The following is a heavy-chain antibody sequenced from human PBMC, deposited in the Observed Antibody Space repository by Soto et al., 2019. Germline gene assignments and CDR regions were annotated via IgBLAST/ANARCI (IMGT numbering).Heavy chain of an antibody. Sequence: ETLSLTCAVYGGSFSGYYWSWIRQPPGKGLEWIGEINHSGSTNYNPSLKSRVTISVDTSKKQFSLELRSVTGADTAFYYCARQWEVTAFRDVWARRTRVTVSS. CDR2: INHSGST. CDR1: GGSFSGYY. CDR3: ARQWEVTAFRDV. J-gene: IGHJ6*02. D-gene: IGHD1-26*01. V-gene: IGHV4-34*01.